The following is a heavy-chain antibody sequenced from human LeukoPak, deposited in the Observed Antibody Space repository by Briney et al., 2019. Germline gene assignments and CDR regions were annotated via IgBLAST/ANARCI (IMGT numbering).Heavy chain of an antibody. CDR1: GLRFRNYG. V-gene: IGHV3-33*01. CDR3: ATDRNSGKYYDY. Sequence: GGSLRLSCVVSGLRFRNYGMHWVRQAPGKGLEWVAVIYYDGSNQYYADSVKGRFTVSRDNAKNTLYLQMDSLRAEDTAVYYCATDRNSGKYYDYWGQGTLVTVSS. J-gene: IGHJ4*02. D-gene: IGHD1-26*01. CDR2: IYYDGSNQ.